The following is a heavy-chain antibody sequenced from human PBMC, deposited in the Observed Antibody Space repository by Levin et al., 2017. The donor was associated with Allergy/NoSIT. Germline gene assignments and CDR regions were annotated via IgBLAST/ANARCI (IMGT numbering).Heavy chain of an antibody. V-gene: IGHV3-30*18. CDR1: GFTFSSYG. CDR2: ISYDGSNK. D-gene: IGHD2-2*01. CDR3: AKDYWEYQLLLVGPEDY. J-gene: IGHJ4*02. Sequence: GGSLRLSCAASGFTFSSYGMHWVRQAPGKGLEWVAVISYDGSNKYYADSVKGRFTISRDNSKNTLYLQMNSLRAEDTAVYYCAKDYWEYQLLLVGPEDYWGQGTLVTVSS.